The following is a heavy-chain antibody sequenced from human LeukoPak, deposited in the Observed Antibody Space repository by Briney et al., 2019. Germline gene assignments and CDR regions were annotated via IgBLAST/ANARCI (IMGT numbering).Heavy chain of an antibody. Sequence: SETLSLTCTVSGGSISSYYWGWIRQPPGKGLEWIGSIYYSGSTNYNPSLKSRVTISVDTSKNQFSLKLSSVTAADTAVYYCARTLYSGSYYALDWGQRTLVTVSS. J-gene: IGHJ4*02. CDR2: IYYSGST. D-gene: IGHD1-26*01. V-gene: IGHV4-59*08. CDR1: GGSISSYY. CDR3: ARTLYSGSYYALD.